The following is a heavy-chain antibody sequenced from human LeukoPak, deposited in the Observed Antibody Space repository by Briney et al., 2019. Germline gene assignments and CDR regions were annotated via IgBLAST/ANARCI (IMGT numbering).Heavy chain of an antibody. CDR1: GYTFTNYY. CDR2: SNPSGDST. V-gene: IGHV1-46*01. Sequence: ASVKVSCKASGYTFTNYYIHWVRQAPGHGLEWTGISNPSGDSTNYAQKFQGRVTMTRDTSTSTVYMDLSSLRSGDTAVYYCARWTTTFLDYWGQGTLVTVSS. CDR3: ARWTTTFLDY. D-gene: IGHD1-1*01. J-gene: IGHJ4*02.